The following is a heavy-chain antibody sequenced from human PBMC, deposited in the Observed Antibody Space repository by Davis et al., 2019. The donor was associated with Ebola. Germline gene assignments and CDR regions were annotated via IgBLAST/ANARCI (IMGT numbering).Heavy chain of an antibody. D-gene: IGHD3-22*01. Sequence: GESLKISCAASGFTFSSYSMNWVRQAPGKGLERVSSISSSSSYIYYADSVKGRFTISRDNSKNTLYLQMNSLRAEDTAVYYCAKDRVVITHYFDYWGQGTLVTVSS. CDR1: GFTFSSYS. CDR3: AKDRVVITHYFDY. CDR2: ISSSSSYI. J-gene: IGHJ4*02. V-gene: IGHV3-21*04.